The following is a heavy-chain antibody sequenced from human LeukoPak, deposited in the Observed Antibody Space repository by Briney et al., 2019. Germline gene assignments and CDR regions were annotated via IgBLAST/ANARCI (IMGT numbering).Heavy chain of an antibody. Sequence: GGSLRLSCDASGFNFNTYTMYWVRQAPGQGLEWVSGIRHSDGRTYYANSVKGRFTVSRDNAKNSLFLQMNSLRAEDTAMYYCATDRFGNYDFDNWGQGTLVTVSS. D-gene: IGHD4-11*01. CDR1: GFNFNTYT. V-gene: IGHV3-23*01. CDR2: IRHSDGRT. CDR3: ATDRFGNYDFDN. J-gene: IGHJ4*02.